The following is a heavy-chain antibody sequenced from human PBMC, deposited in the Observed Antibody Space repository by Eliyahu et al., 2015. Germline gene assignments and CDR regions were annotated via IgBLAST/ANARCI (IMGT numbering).Heavy chain of an antibody. CDR1: GYTFSGXX. Sequence: QVQLVQSGAEVKNPGASVKVSCKASGYTFSGXXMHGARQAPGXGLEWMGGINPNGGGTHYAEKFQGRVTMTRDTSINTAYLDLRSLRSDDTAVYYCARERAECSGGSCHRRTFDPWGQGTQVTVSS. V-gene: IGHV1-2*02. CDR3: ARERAECSGGSCHRRTFDP. J-gene: IGHJ5*02. D-gene: IGHD2-15*01. CDR2: INPNGGGT.